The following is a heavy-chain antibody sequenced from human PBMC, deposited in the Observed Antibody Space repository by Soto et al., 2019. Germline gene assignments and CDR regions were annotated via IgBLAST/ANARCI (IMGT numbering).Heavy chain of an antibody. CDR3: ARRRRRITFFGVRPGYYGMDV. Sequence: SETLSLTCTVSGGSISSYYWSWIRQPPGKGLEWFGYIYYSGGTNYNPSLKSRVTISVDTSKNQFSLKLSSVTAADTAVYYCARRRRRITFFGVRPGYYGMDVCGKGTT. CDR1: GGSISSYY. V-gene: IGHV4-59*08. J-gene: IGHJ6*04. CDR2: IYYSGGT. D-gene: IGHD3-3*01.